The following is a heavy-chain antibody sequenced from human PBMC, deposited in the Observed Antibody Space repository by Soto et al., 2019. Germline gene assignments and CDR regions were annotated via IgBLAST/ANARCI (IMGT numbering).Heavy chain of an antibody. CDR3: ARGGCYDSFDY. J-gene: IGHJ4*02. CDR1: GASISYGGFS. Sequence: PSETLSLTCTVSGASISYGGFSWSWIRQSPGKRLEWIGYISHLASTYSHPSFKSRLTTSIDRTRNQFSLKLSSVTAADMAVYYCARGGCYDSFDYWGQGVLVTVSS. CDR2: ISHLAST. V-gene: IGHV4-30-2*06. D-gene: IGHD2-15*01.